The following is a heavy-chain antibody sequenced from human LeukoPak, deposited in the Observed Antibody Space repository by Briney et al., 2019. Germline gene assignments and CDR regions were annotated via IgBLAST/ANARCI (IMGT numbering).Heavy chain of an antibody. CDR1: GFIFSSHA. V-gene: IGHV3-23*01. D-gene: IGHD2-21*01. CDR2: ISGSGGST. Sequence: GGSLRLSCAASGFIFSSHAMHWVRQAPGKGLEWVSAISGSGGSTYYADSVKGRFTISRDNSKNTLYLQMNSLRAEDTAVYYCAINLWPAYWGQGTLVTVSS. J-gene: IGHJ4*02. CDR3: AINLWPAY.